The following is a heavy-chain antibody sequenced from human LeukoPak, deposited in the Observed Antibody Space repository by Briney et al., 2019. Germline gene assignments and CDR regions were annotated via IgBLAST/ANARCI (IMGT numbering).Heavy chain of an antibody. D-gene: IGHD6-6*01. CDR1: GFTFSSYG. Sequence: GGSLRLSCAASGFTFSSYGLSWVRQAPGKGLEWVSAISDSGSDPPYADSVKGRFTISKDNSKNTLYLQMNSLRAEDTAVYYCAKRVPYSSSSVYFDSWGQGTLVTVSS. CDR3: AKRVPYSSSSVYFDS. J-gene: IGHJ4*02. CDR2: ISDSGSDP. V-gene: IGHV3-23*01.